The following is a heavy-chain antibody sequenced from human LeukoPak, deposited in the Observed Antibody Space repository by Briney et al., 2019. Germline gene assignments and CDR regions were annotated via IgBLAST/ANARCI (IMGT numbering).Heavy chain of an antibody. CDR1: GYRFTSDW. J-gene: IGHJ4*02. V-gene: IGHV5-51*01. D-gene: IGHD2-15*01. Sequence: GESLKISCQGSGYRFTSDWIGRVRRMPGKGLEWMGIIYPGDSDTRYSPSFQGQVTISADKSVNTAYLQWSSLKASDTAMYYCARLSGRVVCSAGSCYIDSWGQGTLVTVSS. CDR2: IYPGDSDT. CDR3: ARLSGRVVCSAGSCYIDS.